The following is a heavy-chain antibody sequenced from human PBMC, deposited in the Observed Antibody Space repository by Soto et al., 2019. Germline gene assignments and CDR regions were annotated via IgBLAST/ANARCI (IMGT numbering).Heavy chain of an antibody. Sequence: EVQLVESGGGLVKPGGSLRLSCAASGFTFSSYLMNWVRQAPGKGLEWVSAISGSSSYIYYTDSVRGRFTISRDNAKNSVYLQMNSPRVEDTAVYSCARAPSGALPGFDYWGQGILVTVSS. D-gene: IGHD3-3*01. CDR3: ARAPSGALPGFDY. J-gene: IGHJ4*02. CDR2: ISGSSSYI. V-gene: IGHV3-21*02. CDR1: GFTFSSYL.